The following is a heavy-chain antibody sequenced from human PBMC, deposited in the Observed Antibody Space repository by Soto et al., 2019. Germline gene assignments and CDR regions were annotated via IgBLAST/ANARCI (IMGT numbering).Heavy chain of an antibody. D-gene: IGHD2-15*01. Sequence: QVQLQESGPGLVKPSQTLSLTCTVSGGSISSGGYYWSWIRQHPGKVLEWIGYIYYSGSTSSNQSHKSTVTIYVVTSKNQFALKQRSVTSADTAVYYCARDADCSGGSSYGNGYFQHWGQGTLVTVSS. CDR1: GGSISSGGYY. J-gene: IGHJ1*01. CDR2: IYYSGST. CDR3: ARDADCSGGSSYGNGYFQH. V-gene: IGHV4-31*01.